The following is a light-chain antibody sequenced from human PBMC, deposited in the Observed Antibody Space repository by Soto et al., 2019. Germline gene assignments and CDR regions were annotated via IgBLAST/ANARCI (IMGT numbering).Light chain of an antibody. CDR1: NSNIGSDH. Sequence: QSVLTQPPSVSAAPGQKVTISCSGGNSNIGSDHVSWYRQLPGTALKLLIYESNKLPSGIPDRFSGSRSGTSATLDITGLQTGDDADYYCGAWDSSLSAYVFGPGTKLTVL. CDR3: GAWDSSLSAYV. J-gene: IGLJ1*01. CDR2: ESN. V-gene: IGLV1-51*02.